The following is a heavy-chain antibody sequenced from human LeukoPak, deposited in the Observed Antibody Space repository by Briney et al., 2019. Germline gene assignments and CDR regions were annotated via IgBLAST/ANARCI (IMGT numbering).Heavy chain of an antibody. CDR2: ISSSSSYI. D-gene: IGHD3-22*01. Sequence: GGSLRLSCAASGFTFSSYSMNWVRQAPGKGLEWVSSISSSSSYIYYADSVKGRFTISRDNAKNSLYLQMNSLRAEDTAVYYCARGLENYYDSSGYFLYFQHWGQGTLVTVSS. CDR3: ARGLENYYDSSGYFLYFQH. J-gene: IGHJ1*01. V-gene: IGHV3-21*01. CDR1: GFTFSSYS.